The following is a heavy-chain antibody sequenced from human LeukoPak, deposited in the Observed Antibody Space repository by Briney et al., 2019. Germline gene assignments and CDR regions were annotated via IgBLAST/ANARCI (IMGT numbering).Heavy chain of an antibody. J-gene: IGHJ4*02. CDR1: GFTFSSYA. CDR3: ARDFYDSSGYFLDY. Sequence: GGSPRLSCAASGFTFSSYAMHWVRQAPGKGLEWVAVISYDGSNKYYADSVKGRFTISRDNSKNTLYLQMNSLRAEDTAVCYCARDFYDSSGYFLDYWGQGTLVTVSS. V-gene: IGHV3-30*04. CDR2: ISYDGSNK. D-gene: IGHD3-22*01.